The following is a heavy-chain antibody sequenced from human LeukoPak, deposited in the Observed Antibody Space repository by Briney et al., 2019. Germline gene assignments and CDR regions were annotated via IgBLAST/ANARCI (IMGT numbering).Heavy chain of an antibody. J-gene: IGHJ5*01. V-gene: IGHV3-23*01. CDR2: INPSGVNT. Sequence: GGSLRLSCAASGFSFRRYGMNWVRQAPGKGLECVSAINPSGVNTYYGDSVKGRFTISRDNSKNTLFLQMNSLRAEDTAVYYCAKPPQYRYFDWFDYWGQGTLVTVSS. CDR3: AKPPQYRYFDWFDY. CDR1: GFSFRRYG. D-gene: IGHD3-9*01.